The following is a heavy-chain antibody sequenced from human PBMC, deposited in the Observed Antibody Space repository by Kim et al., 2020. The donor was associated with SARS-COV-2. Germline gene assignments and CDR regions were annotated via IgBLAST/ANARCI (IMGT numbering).Heavy chain of an antibody. D-gene: IGHD3-22*01. J-gene: IGHJ5*02. CDR2: INHSGST. CDR1: GGSFSGYY. Sequence: SETLSLTCAVYGGSFSGYYWSWIRQPPGKGLEWIGEINHSGSTNYNPSLKSRVTISVDTSKNQFSLKLSSVTAADTAVYYCARGRYYYDSRRGEAGTLWFDPWGQGTLVTVSS. V-gene: IGHV4-34*01. CDR3: ARGRYYYDSRRGEAGTLWFDP.